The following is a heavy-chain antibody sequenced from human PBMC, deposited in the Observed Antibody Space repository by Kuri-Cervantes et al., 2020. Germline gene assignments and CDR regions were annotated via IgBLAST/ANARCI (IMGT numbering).Heavy chain of an antibody. CDR1: GFTFSSYA. CDR3: AKGVTGTYYYYGMDV. D-gene: IGHD1-20*01. V-gene: IGHV3-30-3*01. Sequence: GESLKISCAASGFTFSSYAMHWVRQAPGKGLEWVAVISYDGSNKYYADSVKGRFTISRDNSKNTLYLQMNSLRAEDTALYYCAKGVTGTYYYYGMDVWGQGTTVTVSS. CDR2: ISYDGSNK. J-gene: IGHJ6*02.